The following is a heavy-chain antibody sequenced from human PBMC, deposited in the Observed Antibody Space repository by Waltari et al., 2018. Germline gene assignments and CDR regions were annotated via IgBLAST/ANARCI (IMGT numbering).Heavy chain of an antibody. V-gene: IGHV3-30*02. CDR3: AKDRARAIGGYFDY. J-gene: IGHJ4*02. Sequence: QVQLVESGGGVVQPGGSLRLSCAASGFTFSSYGLHWVRQAPGKGLEWVAFIRYDGSNKYYADSVKGRFTISRDNSKNTLYLQMNSLRAEDTAVYYCAKDRARAIGGYFDYWGQGTLVTVSS. CDR2: IRYDGSNK. D-gene: IGHD3-10*01. CDR1: GFTFSSYG.